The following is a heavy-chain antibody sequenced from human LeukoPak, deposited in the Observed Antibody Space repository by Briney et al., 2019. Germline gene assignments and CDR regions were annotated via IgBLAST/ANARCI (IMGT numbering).Heavy chain of an antibody. CDR2: INPDGTTT. V-gene: IGHV3-74*01. Sequence: PAGGSLRLSCAASGFTFSTYWMHWVRQAPGKGLVWVSRINPDGTTTSYADSVKGRFTISRDNSKNTVSLQMNSLRSEDTAVYYCAQDPGYCGSANCYLTRGFVYWGQGTLATVSS. J-gene: IGHJ4*02. CDR3: AQDPGYCGSANCYLTRGFVY. CDR1: GFTFSTYW. D-gene: IGHD2-2*01.